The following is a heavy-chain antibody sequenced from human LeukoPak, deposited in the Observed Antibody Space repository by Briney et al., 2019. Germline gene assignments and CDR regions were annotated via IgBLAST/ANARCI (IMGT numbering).Heavy chain of an antibody. CDR3: ARGGGYNYALFDY. J-gene: IGHJ4*02. CDR1: GGSFSGYY. Sequence: SETLSLTCAVYGGSFSGYYWSWIRQPPGKGLEWIGEINHRGSTNYNPSLKSRVTTSVDTSKNQFSLKLSSVTAADTAVYYCARGGGYNYALFDYWGQGTLVTVSS. CDR2: INHRGST. V-gene: IGHV4-34*01. D-gene: IGHD5-24*01.